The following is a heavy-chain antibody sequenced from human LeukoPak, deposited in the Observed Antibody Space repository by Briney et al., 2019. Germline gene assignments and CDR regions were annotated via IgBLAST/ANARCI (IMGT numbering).Heavy chain of an antibody. CDR2: SYYSGRT. J-gene: IGHJ3*02. D-gene: IGHD3-9*01. V-gene: IGHV4-39*01. CDR1: GGSISSGGYW. Sequence: SETLSLTCTVAGGSISSGGYWWSWIRQDPVKGLEWIGYSYYSGRTYYNPSLKSRVTTSVDTSKNQFSLKLSSVTAADTAVYYCARHFPVLTGYRGDAFDIWGQGTMVTVSS. CDR3: ARHFPVLTGYRGDAFDI.